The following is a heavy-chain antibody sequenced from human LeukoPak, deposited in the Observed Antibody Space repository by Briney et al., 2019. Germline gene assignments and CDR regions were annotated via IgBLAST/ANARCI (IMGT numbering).Heavy chain of an antibody. V-gene: IGHV3-66*01. CDR3: ARDVSSSSGDWAPYFDY. D-gene: IGHD2-21*02. Sequence: GGSLRLSCAASGFTVSSNYMSWVRQAPGKGLEWVSVIYSGGSTYYADSVKGRFSISRDNSKNTLYLQMNSLRAEDTAVYYCARDVSSSSGDWAPYFDYWGQGTLVTVSS. CDR2: IYSGGST. J-gene: IGHJ4*02. CDR1: GFTVSSNY.